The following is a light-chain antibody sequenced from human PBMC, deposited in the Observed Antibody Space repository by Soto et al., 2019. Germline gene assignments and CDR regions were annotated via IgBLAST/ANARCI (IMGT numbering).Light chain of an antibody. CDR2: AAS. CDR1: QSISSY. V-gene: IGKV1-39*01. CDR3: QQSYSTLWT. J-gene: IGKJ1*01. Sequence: DIQMTQSPSSLSASVGDRVTITCRASQSISSYLNWYQQKPGKAPKRLIYAASSLQSGVPSRFSGSGSGTDFTLTISCLQPEDFATYDCQQSYSTLWTSGQGTKVEIK.